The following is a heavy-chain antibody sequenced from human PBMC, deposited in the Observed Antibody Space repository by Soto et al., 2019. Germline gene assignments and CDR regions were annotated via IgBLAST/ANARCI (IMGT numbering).Heavy chain of an antibody. D-gene: IGHD2-8*01. CDR1: GFTFNDYA. V-gene: IGHV3-23*01. J-gene: IGHJ3*02. CDR2: LSSRGFST. CDR3: ARDRAVYCSNGICLAAFDI. Sequence: EVQLLESGGDLVQPGGSLRLSCAASGFTFNDYALTWVRQVPGKGLEWVSSLSSRGFSTHYAESVKGRFTITRDHIKNTVYLQMYSLRAEDTAVYYCARDRAVYCSNGICLAAFDIWGQGTLVPVSS.